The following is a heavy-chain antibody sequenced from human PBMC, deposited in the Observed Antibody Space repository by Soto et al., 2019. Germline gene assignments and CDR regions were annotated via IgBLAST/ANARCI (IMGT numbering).Heavy chain of an antibody. CDR2: IYHSGST. V-gene: IGHV4-30-2*01. Sequence: QLQLQESGSGLVKPSQTLSLTCAVSGGSISSGGYSWSWIRQPPGKGLEWIGYIYHSGSTYYNPSLKSRVTISVDRSKNQFSLKLSSVTAADTAVYYCARGVFITFGGVIVNPGAFDIWGQGTMVTVSS. CDR3: ARGVFITFGGVIVNPGAFDI. D-gene: IGHD3-16*02. J-gene: IGHJ3*02. CDR1: GGSISSGGYS.